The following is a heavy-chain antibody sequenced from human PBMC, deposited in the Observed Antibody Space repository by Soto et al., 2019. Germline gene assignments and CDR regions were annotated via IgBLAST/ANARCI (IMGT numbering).Heavy chain of an antibody. CDR3: ERRRGSGSYPRAFDI. J-gene: IGHJ3*02. D-gene: IGHD3-10*01. V-gene: IGHV5-10-1*01. CDR1: GYSFTSYW. Sequence: PGESLKISCKGSGYSFTSYWISWVRQMPGKGLEWMGRIDPSDSYTNYSPSFQGHVTISADKSISTAYLQWSSLKASDTAMYYCERRRGSGSYPRAFDIWGQGTMVTVS. CDR2: IDPSDSYT.